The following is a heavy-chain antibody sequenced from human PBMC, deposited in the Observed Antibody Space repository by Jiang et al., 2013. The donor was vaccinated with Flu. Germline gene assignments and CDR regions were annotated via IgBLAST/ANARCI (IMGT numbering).Heavy chain of an antibody. CDR1: GYTFAKYG. CDR3: VRDGDYYGSGKSRTWANDALDI. CDR2: ISGYNGDT. J-gene: IGHJ3*02. Sequence: GAEVKKSGASVKVSCTASGYTFAKYGISWVRQAPGQGLEWLGWISGYNGDTNYAQKFQGRVTMTKEKSTSIVYMDLTSLRSDDTAIYYCVRDGDYYGSGKSRTWANDALDIWGQGTMVTVSS. V-gene: IGHV1-18*01. D-gene: IGHD3-10*01.